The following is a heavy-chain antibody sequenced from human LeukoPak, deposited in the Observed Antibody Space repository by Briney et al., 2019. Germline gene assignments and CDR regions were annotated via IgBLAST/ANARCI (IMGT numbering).Heavy chain of an antibody. D-gene: IGHD3-16*01. CDR1: GFTFTTYW. J-gene: IGHJ4*02. CDR3: AKDYAVGSIDY. Sequence: GGSLRLSCAASGFTFTTYWMSWVRQAPGKGLEWVANINQDGTEKFYVDSVKGRFTISRDNAKNSLYLQMNSLRAEDTALFYCAKDYAVGSIDYWGQGTLVTVSS. CDR2: INQDGTEK. V-gene: IGHV3-7*03.